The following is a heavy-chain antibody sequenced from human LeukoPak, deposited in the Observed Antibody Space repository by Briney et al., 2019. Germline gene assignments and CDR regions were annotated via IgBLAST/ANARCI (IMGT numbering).Heavy chain of an antibody. CDR1: GFTFSTYG. J-gene: IGHJ4*02. Sequence: GGSLRLSCAASGFTFSTYGMHWVRQAPGKGLEWVAYIQYDRSNQQYAGSVKGRFSISRDNSKNTLYLQMNSLRAEDTAVYYCAKERQEGATPFDYWGQGSLVTVSS. CDR3: AKERQEGATPFDY. CDR2: IQYDRSNQ. D-gene: IGHD1-26*01. V-gene: IGHV3-30*02.